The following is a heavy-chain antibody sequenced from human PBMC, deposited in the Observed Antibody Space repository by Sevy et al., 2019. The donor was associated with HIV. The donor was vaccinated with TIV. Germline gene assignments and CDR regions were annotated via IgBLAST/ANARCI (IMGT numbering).Heavy chain of an antibody. CDR3: ARGGAEYYDTSGYPLDYYYSLDV. J-gene: IGHJ6*02. D-gene: IGHD3-22*01. V-gene: IGHV1-2*02. Sequence: ASVKVSCKASGYTFTDYYIHWVRQAPGQGLEWMGWINPNSGGTNYAQKFQGRVTMTRDTSISTAYMELSRLRSDDTAVYYCARGGAEYYDTSGYPLDYYYSLDVWGQGTTVTVSS. CDR1: GYTFTDYY. CDR2: INPNSGGT.